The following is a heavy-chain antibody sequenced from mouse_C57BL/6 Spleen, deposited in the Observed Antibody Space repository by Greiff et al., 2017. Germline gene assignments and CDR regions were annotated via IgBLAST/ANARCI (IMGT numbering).Heavy chain of an antibody. J-gene: IGHJ2*01. CDR3: ARGRTGSDY. V-gene: IGHV1-66*01. CDR1: GYSFTSYY. Sequence: QVQLQQPGPELVKPGASVKLSCKASGYSFTSYYIHWVKQRPGQGLEWIGWIYPGSGNTKYNEKFKGKATLTADTSSSTAYIQLSSLTSEDSAVYYCARGRTGSDYWGQGTTLTVSS. CDR2: IYPGSGNT. D-gene: IGHD4-1*01.